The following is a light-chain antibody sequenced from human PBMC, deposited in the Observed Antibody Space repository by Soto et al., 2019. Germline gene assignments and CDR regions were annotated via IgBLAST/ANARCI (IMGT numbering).Light chain of an antibody. V-gene: IGKV1-39*01. Sequence: DIQMTQSPSSLSASVGDRVTITCRASQSISSYLNWYQQKLGKAPKLLIYAASSLQSGVPSRFSGSGSGTDFTLTINSLQPEDFATYYCQQSYSAPRTFGQGTKVEIK. CDR1: QSISSY. CDR2: AAS. CDR3: QQSYSAPRT. J-gene: IGKJ1*01.